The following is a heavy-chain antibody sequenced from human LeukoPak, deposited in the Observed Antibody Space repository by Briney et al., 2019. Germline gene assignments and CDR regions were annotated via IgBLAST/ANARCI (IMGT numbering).Heavy chain of an antibody. CDR2: IWYDGSNK. Sequence: GGSLRLSCAASGFTFSSYGMQWVRHAPGKGREWVAVIWYDGSNKYYADSAKGRFTISRGNSKNTLYLQMNSLRAEDTAVYYCARDGGSYWDGGNDYWGQGTLVIVSS. CDR1: GFTFSSYG. V-gene: IGHV3-33*01. J-gene: IGHJ4*02. D-gene: IGHD1-26*01. CDR3: ARDGGSYWDGGNDY.